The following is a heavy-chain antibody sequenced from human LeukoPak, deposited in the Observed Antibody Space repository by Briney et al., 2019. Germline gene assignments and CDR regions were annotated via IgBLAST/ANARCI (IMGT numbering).Heavy chain of an antibody. CDR1: GFTVSSSY. V-gene: IGHV3-66*01. CDR3: ARDYFDSSDYPQTYYYYYMDV. J-gene: IGHJ6*03. Sequence: GGSLRLSCAASGFTVSSSYMTWVRQAPGKGLEWVSLIYSGGSTYYADSVKGRFTISRDTAKNSLFLQMNSLRAEDTAIYYCARDYFDSSDYPQTYYYYYMDVWGKGTTVTVSS. D-gene: IGHD3-22*01. CDR2: IYSGGST.